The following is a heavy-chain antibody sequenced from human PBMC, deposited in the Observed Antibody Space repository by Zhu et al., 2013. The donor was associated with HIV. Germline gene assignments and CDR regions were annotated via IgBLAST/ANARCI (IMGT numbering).Heavy chain of an antibody. CDR2: IVVGSGNT. Sequence: QMQLVQSGPEVKKPGTSVKVSCKASGFTFTSSAVQWVRQARGQRLEWIGWIVVGSGNTNYAQKFQERVTITRDMSTSTAYMELSSLRSEDTAVYYCAAPYSTDYYYGMDVWGQGTTVTVSS. CDR1: GFTFTSSA. J-gene: IGHJ6*02. V-gene: IGHV1-58*01. D-gene: IGHD2-15*01. CDR3: AAPYSTDYYYGMDV.